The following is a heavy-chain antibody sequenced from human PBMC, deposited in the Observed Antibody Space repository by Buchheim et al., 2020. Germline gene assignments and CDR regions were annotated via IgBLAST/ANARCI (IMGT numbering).Heavy chain of an antibody. CDR3: ASHPRRVVAPRALGGMDV. J-gene: IGHJ6*02. CDR2: IYHSGST. V-gene: IGHV4-4*02. Sequence: QVQLQESGPGLVKPSGTLSLTCAVSGGSISSSNWWSWVRQPPGKGLEWIGEIYHSGSTNYNPPLKSRVTISVDKSKNQLSLKLSSVTAADTDVYYCASHPRRVVAPRALGGMDVWGQGTT. CDR1: GGSISSSNW. D-gene: IGHD3-22*01.